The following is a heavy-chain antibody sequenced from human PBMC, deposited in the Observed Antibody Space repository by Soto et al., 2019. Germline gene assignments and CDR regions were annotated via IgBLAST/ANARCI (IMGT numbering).Heavy chain of an antibody. D-gene: IGHD6-19*01. Sequence: TSETLSLTCTVSGGSISSGGYYWSWIRQHPGKGLEWIGYIYYSGSTYYNPSLKSRVTISVDTSKNQFSLKLSSVTAADTAVYYCAREREQWLVPTNWFDPWGQGTLVTVSS. J-gene: IGHJ5*02. CDR1: GGSISSGGYY. V-gene: IGHV4-31*03. CDR3: AREREQWLVPTNWFDP. CDR2: IYYSGST.